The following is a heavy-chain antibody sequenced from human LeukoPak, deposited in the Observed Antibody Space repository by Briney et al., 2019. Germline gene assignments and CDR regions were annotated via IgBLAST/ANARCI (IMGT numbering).Heavy chain of an antibody. J-gene: IGHJ1*01. CDR1: GFTFSSYE. CDR3: ARTHGPLPQR. CDR2: ISSSGSTI. V-gene: IGHV3-48*03. Sequence: GGSLRLSCAASGFTFSSYEMNWVRQAPGKGLEWVSYISSSGSTIYYADSVKGRFTISRDNAKNSLYLQMNSLTAEDTAVYYCARTHGPLPQRWGQGTLVTVSS.